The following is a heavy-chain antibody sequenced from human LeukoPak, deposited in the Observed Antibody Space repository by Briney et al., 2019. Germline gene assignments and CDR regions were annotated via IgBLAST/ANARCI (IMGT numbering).Heavy chain of an antibody. CDR3: ARHFHDSSGDDAFDI. CDR2: IYPGDSDT. V-gene: IGHV5-51*01. J-gene: IGHJ3*02. Sequence: GESLKISCKGSGYSFTSHWIAWVRQTPGKGLEWMGIIYPGDSDTRYSPSFQGQVTISADKSISTAYLQWSSLKASDTAMYYCARHFHDSSGDDAFDIWGQGTMVTVSS. CDR1: GYSFTSHW. D-gene: IGHD3-22*01.